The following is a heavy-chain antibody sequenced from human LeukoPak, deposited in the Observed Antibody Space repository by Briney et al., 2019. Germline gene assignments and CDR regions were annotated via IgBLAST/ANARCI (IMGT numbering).Heavy chain of an antibody. CDR3: ARVQHPMIQLLFY. CDR2: ISSSSYI. D-gene: IGHD2-2*01. V-gene: IGHV3-21*01. Sequence: GGSLRLSCAASGFTFSSYSMNWVRQAPGKGLEWVSSISSSSYIYYADSVKGRFTISRDNAKNSLYLQMNSLRAEDTAVYYCARVQHPMIQLLFYWGQGTLVTVSS. J-gene: IGHJ4*02. CDR1: GFTFSSYS.